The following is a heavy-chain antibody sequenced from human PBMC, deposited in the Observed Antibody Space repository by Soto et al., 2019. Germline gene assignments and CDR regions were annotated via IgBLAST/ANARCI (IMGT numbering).Heavy chain of an antibody. CDR1: GYSFTSYW. V-gene: IGHV5-10-1*01. CDR3: ARREGHYYYGMDV. J-gene: IGHJ6*02. CDR2: IDPSDSYT. D-gene: IGHD1-26*01. Sequence: GESLKISCKGPGYSFTSYWISWVRQMPGKGLEWMGRIDPSDSYTNYSPSFQGHVTISADKSIRTAYLQWSSLKASDTAMYYCARREGHYYYGMDVWGQGTTVTVSS.